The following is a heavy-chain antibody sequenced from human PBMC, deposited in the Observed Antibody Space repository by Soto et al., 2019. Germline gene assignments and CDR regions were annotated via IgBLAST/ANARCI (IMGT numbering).Heavy chain of an antibody. D-gene: IGHD2-15*01. CDR2: ISWNSGSI. V-gene: IGHV3-9*01. CDR1: GFTFDDYA. CDR3: AKAPGGYYNAMDF. J-gene: IGHJ6*02. Sequence: EVQLVESGGGLVQPGRSLRLSCAASGFTFDDYAMHWVRQVPGKGLEWVSGISWNSGSIDYADSVKGRFTISRDNAKNSLYLQVNSLRAEDTALYYCAKAPGGYYNAMDFWGQGTTVIVSS.